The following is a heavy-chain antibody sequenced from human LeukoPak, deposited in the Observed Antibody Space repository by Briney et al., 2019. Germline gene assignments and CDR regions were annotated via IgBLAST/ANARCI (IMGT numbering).Heavy chain of an antibody. CDR1: GDSISSSNW. J-gene: IGHJ4*02. Sequence: SETQSLTCAVSGDSISSSNWWSWVRQPPGKGLEWIGEIYHSGSTNYNPSLKSRVTISVDTSKNQFSLKLSSVTAADTAVYYCARVVDTAMVKDWGQGTLVTVSS. V-gene: IGHV4-4*02. D-gene: IGHD5-18*01. CDR2: IYHSGST. CDR3: ARVVDTAMVKD.